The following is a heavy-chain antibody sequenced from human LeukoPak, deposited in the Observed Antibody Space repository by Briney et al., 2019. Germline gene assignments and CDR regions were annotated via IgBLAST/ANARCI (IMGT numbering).Heavy chain of an antibody. D-gene: IGHD3-10*01. CDR1: GGSISSYY. CDR3: ARGAYHYGSGSYYFDY. J-gene: IGHJ4*02. Sequence: PSETLSLTCTVSGGSISSYYWSWIRQLAGKGLEWIGRIYTSGSTNHNPSLKSRVTMSVDKSKNQLSLKLSSVTAADTAVYYCARGAYHYGSGSYYFDYWGQGTLVTVSS. CDR2: IYTSGST. V-gene: IGHV4-4*07.